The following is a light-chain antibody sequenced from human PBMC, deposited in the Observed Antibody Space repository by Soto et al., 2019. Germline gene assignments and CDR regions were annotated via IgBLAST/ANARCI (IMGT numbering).Light chain of an antibody. CDR1: QSVSSSY. CDR3: QQYDSSPIT. V-gene: IGKV3-20*01. J-gene: IGKJ5*01. CDR2: GAS. Sequence: EIVLTQSPGTLSLSPGERATLSCRASQSVSSSYLAWYQQKPGQAPRLLIYGASSRATGIPDRFSGSGSGTDFTLTISRLEPEDFAVYYCQQYDSSPITFVQGTRLEIK.